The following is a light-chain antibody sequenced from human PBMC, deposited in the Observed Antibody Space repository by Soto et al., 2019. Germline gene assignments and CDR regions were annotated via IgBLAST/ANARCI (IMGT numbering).Light chain of an antibody. Sequence: QSVLTQPPSVSGAPGQRVTISCTGSSSNIGAGYDVPWYQQLPGTAPNLLIYGNSNRPSGVPDRFSGSKSGTSASLAITGLQAEDEADYYCQSYDSSLSGAVFGGGTQLTVL. V-gene: IGLV1-40*01. CDR3: QSYDSSLSGAV. CDR2: GNS. CDR1: SSNIGAGYD. J-gene: IGLJ7*01.